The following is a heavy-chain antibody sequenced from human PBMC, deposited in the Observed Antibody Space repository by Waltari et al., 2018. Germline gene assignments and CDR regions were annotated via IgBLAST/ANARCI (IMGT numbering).Heavy chain of an antibody. CDR3: ARDLGRGLFLDS. Sequence: QLQLEESGPVLVTPPGTLSLTCVVSGDHLCVNSWWSWVRQSPDKGLEWIGQVHRNGRTNYNPSLASRAIVSLDSSMNQFSLRILSATAADTAVYYCARDLGRGLFLDSWGQGTLVTVSP. CDR1: GDHLCVNSW. V-gene: IGHV4-4*03. D-gene: IGHD2-15*01. CDR2: VHRNGRT. J-gene: IGHJ4*02.